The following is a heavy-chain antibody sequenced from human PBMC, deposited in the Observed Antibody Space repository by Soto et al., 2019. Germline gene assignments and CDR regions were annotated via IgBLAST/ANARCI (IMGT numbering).Heavy chain of an antibody. Sequence: SETLSLTCAVSSGSISSSNWWSWVRQPPGKGLEWIGEIYHSGSTNYNPSLKSRVTISVDKSKNQFSLKLSAVTAADTAVYYCARAFLEAARGFDPWGQGTLVTVSS. CDR2: IYHSGST. CDR3: ARAFLEAARGFDP. CDR1: SGSISSSNW. D-gene: IGHD6-6*01. J-gene: IGHJ5*02. V-gene: IGHV4-4*02.